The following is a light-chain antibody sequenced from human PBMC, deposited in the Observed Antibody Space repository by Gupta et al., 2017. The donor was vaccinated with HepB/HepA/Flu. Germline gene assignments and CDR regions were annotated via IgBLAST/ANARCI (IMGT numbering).Light chain of an antibody. V-gene: IGLV1-44*01. J-gene: IGLJ2*01. CDR3: AAWDDGLNALV. CDR2: SNN. CDR1: SSNIGTNT. Sequence: SLPTPPPSASVTHGERVTISGSGSSSNIGTNTVNWYHQFPGTAPKLLIHSNNQWPSGVPDRFSGSKSGTSAALASSGLQAEDEGNYYCAAWDDGLNALVFGGGTKLTVL.